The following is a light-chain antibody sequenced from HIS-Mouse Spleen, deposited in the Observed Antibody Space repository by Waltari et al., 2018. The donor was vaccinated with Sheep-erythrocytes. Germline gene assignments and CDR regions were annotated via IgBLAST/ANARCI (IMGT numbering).Light chain of an antibody. CDR3: QQYYSFPFT. J-gene: IGKJ3*01. CDR2: LGS. Sequence: DIVMTQSPLSLPVTPGEPASISCRPSQSLLHSNGYNYLDWYLQKPGQSPQPLIYLGSNRASGVPDRFSVSGSGTDFTLTISCLQSEDFATYYCQQYYSFPFTFGPGTKVDIK. CDR1: QSLLHSNGYNY. V-gene: IGKV2-28*01.